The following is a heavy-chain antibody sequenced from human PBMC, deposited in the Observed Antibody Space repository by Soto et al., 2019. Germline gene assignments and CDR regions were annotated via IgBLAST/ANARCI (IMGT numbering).Heavy chain of an antibody. CDR1: GGSISSSNW. CDR3: ARYCTGNRPFDY. D-gene: IGHD2-8*02. V-gene: IGHV4-4*02. Sequence: QVQLQESGPGLVKPSGTLSLTCAVSGGSISSSNWWSWVRQPPGKGLEWIGEIYHSGSTSYNPSLKRRGSISVDKSKNQFSLNLSSVTAADTAVYYCARYCTGNRPFDYWGQGTLVTVSS. CDR2: IYHSGST. J-gene: IGHJ4*02.